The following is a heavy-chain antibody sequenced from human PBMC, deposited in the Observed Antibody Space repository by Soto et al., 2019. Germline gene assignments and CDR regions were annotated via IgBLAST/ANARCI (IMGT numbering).Heavy chain of an antibody. D-gene: IGHD6-19*01. CDR2: ISAYNGNT. CDR1: GYTFTNYG. J-gene: IGHJ5*02. CDR3: ARAVSRDKWFDP. V-gene: IGHV1-18*01. Sequence: GPSVKVSCKASGYTFTNYGLTWVRQAPGQGLEWMGWISAYNGNTDYAQKLQGRVTMTTDTSTSTAYMELGNLRSDDTAVYYCARAVSRDKWFDPWGQGTLVTVSS.